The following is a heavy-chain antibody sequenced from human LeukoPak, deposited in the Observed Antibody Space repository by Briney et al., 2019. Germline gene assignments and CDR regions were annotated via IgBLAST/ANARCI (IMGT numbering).Heavy chain of an antibody. Sequence: ASVKVSCKASGYTFTSYGISWVRQAPGQGLEWMGWISAYNGNTNYAQKLQGRVTMTTDTSTSTAYMELRSLRSDDTAVYYCARRVVVVLAASHPYYGMDVWGQGTTVTVSS. CDR3: ARRVVVVLAASHPYYGMDV. J-gene: IGHJ6*02. CDR1: GYTFTSYG. CDR2: ISAYNGNT. V-gene: IGHV1-18*01. D-gene: IGHD2-2*01.